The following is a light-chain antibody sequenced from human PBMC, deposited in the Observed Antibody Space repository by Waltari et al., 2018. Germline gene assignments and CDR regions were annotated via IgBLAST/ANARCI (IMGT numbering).Light chain of an antibody. Sequence: DIQMTQSPSTLSASVGDRVSITCRASQSIYNWLAWYQQKPGKAPKLLIYKASSLESGVPSRFSCSGSGTEFTLTISSLQPDDSATYYCQQYNRYPVTFGQGTKVEIK. CDR3: QQYNRYPVT. J-gene: IGKJ1*01. CDR1: QSIYNW. V-gene: IGKV1-5*03. CDR2: KAS.